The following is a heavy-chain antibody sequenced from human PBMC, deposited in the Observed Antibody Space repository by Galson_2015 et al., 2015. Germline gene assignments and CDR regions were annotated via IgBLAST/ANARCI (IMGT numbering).Heavy chain of an antibody. V-gene: IGHV3-30-3*01. CDR1: GFTFSSYA. D-gene: IGHD6-6*01. CDR3: ARVGGDIAARTWGYFDY. Sequence: SLRLSCAASGFTFSSYAMHWVRQAPGKGQEWVAVISYDGSNKFYADSVKGRFTISRDNSKNTLYLQMNSLRPEDTAVYYCARVGGDIAARTWGYFDYWGQGTLVTVSS. J-gene: IGHJ4*02. CDR2: ISYDGSNK.